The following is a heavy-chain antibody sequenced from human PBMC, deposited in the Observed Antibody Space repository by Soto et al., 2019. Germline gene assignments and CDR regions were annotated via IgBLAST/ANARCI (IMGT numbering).Heavy chain of an antibody. V-gene: IGHV1-18*01. CDR1: SYTFTSYG. CDR3: ASSVAGTHDYYYYYGMDV. Sequence: ASVKVSCKASSYTFTSYGISWVRQAPGQGLEWMGWISAYNGNTNYAQKLQGRVTMTTDTSTSTAYMELRSLRSDDTAVYYCASSVAGTHDYYYYYGMDVWGQGTTVTVSS. D-gene: IGHD6-19*01. J-gene: IGHJ6*02. CDR2: ISAYNGNT.